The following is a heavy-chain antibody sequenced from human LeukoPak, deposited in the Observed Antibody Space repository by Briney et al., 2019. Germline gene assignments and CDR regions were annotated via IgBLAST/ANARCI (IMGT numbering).Heavy chain of an antibody. CDR1: GFTVSSNY. CDR2: IYSDGTT. Sequence: GGSLRLSCAASGFTVSSNYMSWVRQAPGKGLEWVSLIYSDGTTYYADSVRGRFTISRDNAKNSLYLQMNSLRAEDTAVYYCAREYSGYDFATDYWGQGTLVTVSS. V-gene: IGHV3-66*01. CDR3: AREYSGYDFATDY. J-gene: IGHJ4*02. D-gene: IGHD5-12*01.